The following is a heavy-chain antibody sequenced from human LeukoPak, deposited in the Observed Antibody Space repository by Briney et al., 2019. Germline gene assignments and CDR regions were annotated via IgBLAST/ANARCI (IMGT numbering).Heavy chain of an antibody. CDR2: IDYRGST. Sequence: SETLSLTCTVSGGPIISSSYYWGWIRQPPGKGLEWIGSIDYRGSTYYNPSLKSRVTISVDTSKNQFSLKLSSVTAADTAVYYCASLDYDVLTGSPWGQGTLVTVSS. CDR3: ASLDYDVLTGSP. J-gene: IGHJ4*02. CDR1: GGPIISSSYY. V-gene: IGHV4-39*07. D-gene: IGHD3-9*01.